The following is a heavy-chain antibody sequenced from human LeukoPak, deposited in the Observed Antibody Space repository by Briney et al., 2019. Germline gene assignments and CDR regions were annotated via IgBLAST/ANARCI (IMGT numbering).Heavy chain of an antibody. D-gene: IGHD5-18*01. CDR1: GFTFSNAW. J-gene: IGHJ4*02. CDR3: TTGTYGYNYGGLEDY. V-gene: IGHV3-15*01. CDR2: IKSKTDGGTT. Sequence: GGSLRLSCAASGFTFSNAWMSWVRQAPGKGLEWVGRIKSKTDGGTTDYAAPVKGRFTISRDDSKNTLNLQMNSLKTEDTAVYYYTTGTYGYNYGGLEDYWGQGTLVTVSS.